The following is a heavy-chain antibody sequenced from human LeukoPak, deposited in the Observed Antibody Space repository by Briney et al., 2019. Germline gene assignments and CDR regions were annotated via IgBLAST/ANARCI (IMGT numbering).Heavy chain of an antibody. CDR2: ISYDANNK. Sequence: GRSLILSCAASGFIFSSYALHWVRPAPGKGLEWVAVISYDANNKYYADSVKGRFTISRDNSKNTMDLQMNSLRAEDTAVYYCARAGGYSYGDLTFDIWGQGTMVRVSS. CDR1: GFIFSSYA. CDR3: ARAGGYSYGDLTFDI. D-gene: IGHD5-18*01. V-gene: IGHV3-30*04. J-gene: IGHJ3*02.